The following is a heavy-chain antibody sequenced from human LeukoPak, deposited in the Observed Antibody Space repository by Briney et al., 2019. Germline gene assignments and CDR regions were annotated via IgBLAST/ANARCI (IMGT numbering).Heavy chain of an antibody. D-gene: IGHD3-22*01. V-gene: IGHV1-18*01. CDR1: GYTFTSYG. J-gene: IGHJ6*03. CDR2: ISAYNGNT. Sequence: ASVKVSCKASGYTFTSYGISWVRQAPGQGLEWMGWISAYNGNTNYAQKLQGRVTMTTDTSTSTVYMELRSLRSDDTAVYYCARSDRADYYYYYMDVWGKGTTVTVSS. CDR3: ARSDRADYYYYYMDV.